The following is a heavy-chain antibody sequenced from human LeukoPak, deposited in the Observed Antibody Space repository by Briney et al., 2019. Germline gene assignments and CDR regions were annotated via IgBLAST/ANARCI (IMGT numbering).Heavy chain of an antibody. D-gene: IGHD3-10*01. CDR1: GFTFSSYA. CDR3: AKETPALLWFGELGYYFDY. Sequence: PGGSLRLSCAASGFTFSSYAMSWVRQAPGKGLEWVSAISGSGGSTYYADSVKGRFTISRDNSKNTLYLQMNSLRAEDTAAYYCAKETPALLWFGELGYYFDYWGQGTLVTVSS. J-gene: IGHJ4*02. CDR2: ISGSGGST. V-gene: IGHV3-23*01.